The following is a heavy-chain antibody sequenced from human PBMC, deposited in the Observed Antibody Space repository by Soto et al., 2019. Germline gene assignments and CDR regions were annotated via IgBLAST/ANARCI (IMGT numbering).Heavy chain of an antibody. CDR2: IRSKANSYAT. D-gene: IGHD6-13*01. CDR3: TSPKNSSSYGDFDY. CDR1: GFTFSGSA. Sequence: EVQLVESGGGLVLPGGSLKLSCAASGFTFSGSAMHWVRQASGKGLEWVGRIRSKANSYATAYAASVKGRFTISRDASKNTAYLQMISLKTEDTAVYYCTSPKNSSSYGDFDYWGQGTLVTVSS. J-gene: IGHJ4*02. V-gene: IGHV3-73*02.